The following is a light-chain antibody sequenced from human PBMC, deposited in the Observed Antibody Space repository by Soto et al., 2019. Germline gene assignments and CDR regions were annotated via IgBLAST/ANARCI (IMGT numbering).Light chain of an antibody. V-gene: IGKV3-15*01. CDR1: QSVSSN. CDR2: GAS. CDR3: QQSKNWLPIP. J-gene: IGKJ5*01. Sequence: IAITQNTGTRDVSQVERTKLSSRGSQSVSSNFAWYQQKPGQAPRLLLYGASTRATGIPPRFSGSGSGTEFTLTTSSLQSEDLAVYYGQQSKNWLPIPFCQGTR.